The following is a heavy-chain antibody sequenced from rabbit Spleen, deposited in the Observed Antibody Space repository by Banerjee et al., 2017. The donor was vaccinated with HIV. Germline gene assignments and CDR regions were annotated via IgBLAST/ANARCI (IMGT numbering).Heavy chain of an antibody. CDR1: GFSFNFGYV. J-gene: IGHJ4*01. CDR2: IAAGSGGTP. D-gene: IGHD1-1*01. V-gene: IGHV1S45*01. CDR3: ARDLVAIIGWNFGL. Sequence: QEQLVESGGGLVQPEGSLTLTCTGSGFSFNFGYVICWVRQAPGKGLGWIACIAAGSGGTPYYANWAKGRFTMSRTSSTPVTLQMTSLTAADTATSFCARDLVAIIGWNFGLWGPGTLVTV.